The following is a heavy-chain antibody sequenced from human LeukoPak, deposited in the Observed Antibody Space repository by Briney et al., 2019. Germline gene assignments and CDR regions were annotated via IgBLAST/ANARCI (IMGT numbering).Heavy chain of an antibody. V-gene: IGHV1-18*01. Sequence: RRASVKVSCKASGYTFTSYGISWVRQAPGQGLEWMGWISAYNGNTNYAQKLQGRVTMTTDTSTSTAYMELRSLRSDDTAVYYCARDRRRSVSGWYVPPLDYWGQGTLVTVSS. CDR2: ISAYNGNT. J-gene: IGHJ4*02. CDR1: GYTFTSYG. D-gene: IGHD6-19*01. CDR3: ARDRRRSVSGWYVPPLDY.